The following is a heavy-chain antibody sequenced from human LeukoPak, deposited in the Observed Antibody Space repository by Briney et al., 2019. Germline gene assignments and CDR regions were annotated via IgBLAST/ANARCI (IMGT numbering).Heavy chain of an antibody. D-gene: IGHD3-22*01. CDR3: ARGGIRRRYYDSSDYHFDY. CDR2: IYYSGST. CDR1: GGSISSYY. J-gene: IGHJ4*02. V-gene: IGHV4-59*01. Sequence: PSETLSLTCTVSGGSISSYYWSWIRQPPGKGLEWIGYIYYSGSTNYNPSLKSRVTISVDTSKNQFSLKLSSVTAADTAVYYCARGGIRRRYYDSSDYHFDYWGQGTLVTISS.